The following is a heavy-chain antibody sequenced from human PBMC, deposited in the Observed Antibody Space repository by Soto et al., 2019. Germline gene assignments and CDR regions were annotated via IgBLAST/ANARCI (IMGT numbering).Heavy chain of an antibody. CDR3: AKDLGDYGDYSSPYDY. D-gene: IGHD4-17*01. J-gene: IGHJ4*02. V-gene: IGHV3-23*01. Sequence: EVQLLDSGGGLVQPGGSLRLSCAASGFTFSRYAMSWVRQAPGKGLEWVSSISGSGGSTYYADSVQGRLTISRDNSKNTLYLQTNSLRAEDTAVYYCAKDLGDYGDYSSPYDYWGQGTLVTVSS. CDR1: GFTFSRYA. CDR2: ISGSGGST.